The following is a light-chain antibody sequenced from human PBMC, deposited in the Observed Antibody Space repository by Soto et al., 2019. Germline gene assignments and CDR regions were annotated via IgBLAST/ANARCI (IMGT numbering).Light chain of an antibody. Sequence: QSVLTQPASVSGSPGQSITISCTGTSSDVGSYDLVSWYQQHPGKAPKLTIYEGSKRPSGVSNRFSGSKSGNTASLTISGLQAEDEADYYCCSYAGSSTFYGFGSGTKLTVL. CDR1: SSDVGSYDL. V-gene: IGLV2-23*01. CDR3: CSYAGSSTFYG. J-gene: IGLJ1*01. CDR2: EGS.